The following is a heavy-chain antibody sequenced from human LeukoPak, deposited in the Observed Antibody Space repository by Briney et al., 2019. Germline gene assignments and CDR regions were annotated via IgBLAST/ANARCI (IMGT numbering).Heavy chain of an antibody. CDR2: LYPYSGDT. CDR1: GYXFTGYY. D-gene: IGHD6-6*01. CDR3: ARDRNSGSSLDI. J-gene: IGHJ3*02. Sequence: GASVTVSCKASGYXFTGYYIHWVRQAPGQGLEWMGWLYPYSGDTNYAQNFQGRVTMTRDTSISTAYMELSSLKSDDTAVYYCARDRNSGSSLDIWGQGTMLTVSS. V-gene: IGHV1-2*02.